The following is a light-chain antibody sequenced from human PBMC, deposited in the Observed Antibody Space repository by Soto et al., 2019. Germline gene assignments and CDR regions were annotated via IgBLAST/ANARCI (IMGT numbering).Light chain of an antibody. CDR1: QSLLHITGETL. J-gene: IGKJ5*01. V-gene: IGKV2D-29*02. CDR2: GVS. Sequence: DVVMTQTPLSLSVTPGQPASISCKSSQSLLHITGETLLFWYLQKPGQSPQLLIYGVSTRVSGVPDRFSGSGSGTDFTLEISRVGNDDVGIHYCMQSTQLPPTLGQGTRLEIK. CDR3: MQSTQLPPT.